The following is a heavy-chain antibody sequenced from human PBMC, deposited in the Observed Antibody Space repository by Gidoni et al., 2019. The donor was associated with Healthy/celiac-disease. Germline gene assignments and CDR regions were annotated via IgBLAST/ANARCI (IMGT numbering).Heavy chain of an antibody. CDR3: ARRRGRGDAFDI. J-gene: IGHJ3*02. CDR1: GFTFSSYS. V-gene: IGHV3-48*02. Sequence: EVQLVESGGGLVQPGGSLRLSCVASGFTFSSYSMNWVRQAPGKGLEWISYISSSSSIKYYADSLKGRITISRDNAKNSLYLQMNSLRDEDTAVYYCARRRGRGDAFDIWGQGTMMTVSS. CDR2: ISSSSSIK.